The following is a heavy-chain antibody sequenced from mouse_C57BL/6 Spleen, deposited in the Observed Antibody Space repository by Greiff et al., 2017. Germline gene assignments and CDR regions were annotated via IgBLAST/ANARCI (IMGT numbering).Heavy chain of an antibody. CDR3: ASYKYGSSYYFDY. Sequence: QVQLQQPGAELVKPGASVKLSCKASGYTFTSYWMQWVKQRPGQGLEWIGEIDPSDSYTNYNQKFKGKATLTVDTSSSTAYMQLSSLTSEDSAVYYCASYKYGSSYYFDYWGQGTTLTVSS. CDR2: IDPSDSYT. CDR1: GYTFTSYW. D-gene: IGHD1-1*01. V-gene: IGHV1-50*01. J-gene: IGHJ2*01.